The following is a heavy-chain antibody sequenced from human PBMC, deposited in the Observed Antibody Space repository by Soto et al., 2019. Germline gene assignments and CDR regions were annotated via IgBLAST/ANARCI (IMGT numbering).Heavy chain of an antibody. J-gene: IGHJ4*02. CDR3: ARGPPQQWMTKDY. CDR2: IIPILGIS. V-gene: IGHV1-69*02. Sequence: QVQRVQSGAEVKKPGSSVKVSCKASGGTFSSYTISWVRQAPGQGLEWRGRIIPILGISNYAQKFQGRDTITADKSTSNAYMEICSLRSEDTAVYYCARGPPQQWMTKDYWGPGTLVTVSS. CDR1: GGTFSSYT. D-gene: IGHD6-19*01.